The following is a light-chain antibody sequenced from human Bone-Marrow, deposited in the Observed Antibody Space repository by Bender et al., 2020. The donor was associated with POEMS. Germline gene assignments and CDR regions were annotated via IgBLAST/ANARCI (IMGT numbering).Light chain of an antibody. V-gene: IGLV1-51*02. J-gene: IGLJ3*02. Sequence: QSVLTQPPSVSAAPGQKVTISCSGSTSNIGNNYVSWYQQLPGSVPKLLICENNKRPSGIPDRFSGSKSGTSATLGITGLQTGDEADYYCQSYDNSLGGWVFGGGTKLTVL. CDR3: QSYDNSLGGWV. CDR2: ENN. CDR1: TSNIGNNY.